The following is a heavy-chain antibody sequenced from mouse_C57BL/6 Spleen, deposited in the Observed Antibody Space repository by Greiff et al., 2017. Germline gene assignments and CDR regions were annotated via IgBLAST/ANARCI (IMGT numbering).Heavy chain of an antibody. D-gene: IGHD2-5*01. V-gene: IGHV2-5*01. CDR3: AKNGIYSNYDFDV. Sequence: VMLVESGPGLVQPSQSLSITCTVSGFSLTSYGVHWVRQSPGKGLEWLGVIWRGGSTDYNAAFMSRLSITKDNSKSQVFFKMNSLQADDTAIYYCAKNGIYSNYDFDVWGTGTTVTVSS. CDR1: GFSLTSYG. CDR2: IWRGGST. J-gene: IGHJ1*03.